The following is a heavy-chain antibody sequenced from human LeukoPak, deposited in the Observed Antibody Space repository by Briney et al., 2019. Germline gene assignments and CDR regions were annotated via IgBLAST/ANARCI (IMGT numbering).Heavy chain of an antibody. V-gene: IGHV1-2*02. CDR3: ARRDCGGDCYEVGLNAFDI. Sequence: GASVKVSCKASGYTFTGYYMHWVRQAPGQGLEWMGWINPNSGGTNYAQKFQGRVTMTRDTSISTAYMELSRLRSDDTAVYYCARRDCGGDCYEVGLNAFDIWGQGTMVTVSS. CDR2: INPNSGGT. J-gene: IGHJ3*02. D-gene: IGHD2-21*01. CDR1: GYTFTGYY.